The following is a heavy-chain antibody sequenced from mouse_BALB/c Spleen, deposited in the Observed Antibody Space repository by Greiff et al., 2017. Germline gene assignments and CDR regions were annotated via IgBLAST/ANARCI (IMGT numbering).Heavy chain of an antibody. Sequence: VQLQQSGPGLVAPSQSLPITCTVSGFSLTSYGVHWVRQPPGKGLEWLGVIWAGGSTNYNSALMSRLSISKDNSKSQVFLKMNSLQTDDTAMYYCARGWDHYAMDYWGQGTSVTVSS. J-gene: IGHJ4*01. CDR2: IWAGGST. V-gene: IGHV2-9*02. CDR3: ARGWDHYAMDY. CDR1: GFSLTSYG. D-gene: IGHD4-1*01.